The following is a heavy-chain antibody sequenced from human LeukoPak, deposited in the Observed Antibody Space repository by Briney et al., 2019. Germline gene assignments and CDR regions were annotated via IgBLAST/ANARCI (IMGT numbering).Heavy chain of an antibody. Sequence: GGSLRLSCAASGFIFSNYGMSWVRQAPGKGLEWVSGIRGNADTTYYADSVKGRFSIFRDNSKNMLYLQMNSLRVGDTAVYYCAKGHADSSGYYYFDSWGQGTLVTVPS. D-gene: IGHD3-22*01. CDR2: IRGNADTT. J-gene: IGHJ4*02. CDR1: GFIFSNYG. V-gene: IGHV3-23*01. CDR3: AKGHADSSGYYYFDS.